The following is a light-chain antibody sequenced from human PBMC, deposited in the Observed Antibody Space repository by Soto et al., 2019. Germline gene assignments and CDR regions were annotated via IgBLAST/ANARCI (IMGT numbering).Light chain of an antibody. Sequence: VVMPQSPLSMAVTLGEPASVSCRSSQGLVDNDGYSYLSWFHQRPGQSPRRLIYRISNRDSGVPDRISGSGSGTDFTLKISRVEAEDVGVDYCMQGTHWPYTFGQGTHLEI. CDR3: MQGTHWPYT. V-gene: IGKV2-30*01. CDR2: RIS. J-gene: IGKJ2*01. CDR1: QGLVDNDGYSY.